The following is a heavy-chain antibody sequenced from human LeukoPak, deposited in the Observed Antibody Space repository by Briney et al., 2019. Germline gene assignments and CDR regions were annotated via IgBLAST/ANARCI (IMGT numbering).Heavy chain of an antibody. J-gene: IGHJ5*02. CDR1: GGSFSGYY. Sequence: SETLSLTCAVYGGSFSGYYWSWIRQPPGKGLEWIGEINHSGSTNYNPSLKSRVTISVDTSKNQFSLKLSSVTAADTAVYYCARCITLVRGVNRVGGCDPWGQGILVTVSS. V-gene: IGHV4-34*01. CDR3: ARCITLVRGVNRVGGCDP. D-gene: IGHD3-10*01. CDR2: INHSGST.